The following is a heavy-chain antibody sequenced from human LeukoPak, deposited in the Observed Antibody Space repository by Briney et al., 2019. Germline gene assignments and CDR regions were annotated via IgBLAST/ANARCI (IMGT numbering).Heavy chain of an antibody. J-gene: IGHJ4*02. D-gene: IGHD3-22*01. V-gene: IGHV3-64*01. Sequence: GGSLRLSCAASGFTLSSYPMYWVRQAPGKGLEYVSAISSDGGTTYYANSVKDRFTISRDNSKNTLYLQMGSLRAEDMAVYYCARGDYDSGGYYADYWGQGTLVTVSS. CDR3: ARGDYDSGGYYADY. CDR1: GFTLSSYP. CDR2: ISSDGGTT.